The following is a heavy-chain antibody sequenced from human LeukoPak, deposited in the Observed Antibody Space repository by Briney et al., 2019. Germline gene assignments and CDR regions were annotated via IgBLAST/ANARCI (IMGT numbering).Heavy chain of an antibody. CDR3: ARGFASYDFWRLYYSDY. J-gene: IGHJ4*02. V-gene: IGHV4-34*01. D-gene: IGHD3-3*01. Sequence: SETLSLTCAVYGGSFSGYYWSWIRQPPGKGLEWIGEINHSGSTNYNPSLKSRVTISVDTSKNQFSLKLSSVTAADTAVYYCARGFASYDFWRLYYSDYWGQGTLVTVSS. CDR1: GGSFSGYY. CDR2: INHSGST.